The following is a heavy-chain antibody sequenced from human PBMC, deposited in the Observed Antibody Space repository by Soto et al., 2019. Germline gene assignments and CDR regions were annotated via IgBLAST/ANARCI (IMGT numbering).Heavy chain of an antibody. CDR2: INAGNGET. J-gene: IGHJ5*02. CDR1: GYTFTTYT. D-gene: IGHD2-2*02. V-gene: IGHV1-3*01. Sequence: GASVKVSCKASGYTFTTYTIQWVRQAPGQRLEWMGWINAGNGETKYSQNFQGRVTITRDTSASTAYMELNSLRSEDTAVYYCARSTTSCYNLCWFDPWGQGTLVTVSS. CDR3: ARSTTSCYNLCWFDP.